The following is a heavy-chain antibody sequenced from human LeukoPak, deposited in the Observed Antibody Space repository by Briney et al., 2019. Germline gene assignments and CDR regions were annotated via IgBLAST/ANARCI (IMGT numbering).Heavy chain of an antibody. V-gene: IGHV3-74*01. CDR2: INSDGSST. CDR1: GFTFSSYW. D-gene: IGHD2-15*01. J-gene: IGHJ3*02. Sequence: GGSLRLSCAASGFTFSSYWMHWVRQAPGKGLVWVSRINSDGSSTSYADSVKGRFTISRDNAKNTLYLQMNSLRAEDTAVYYCARVGVVVFEDAFDIWGQGTMVTVSS. CDR3: ARVGVVVFEDAFDI.